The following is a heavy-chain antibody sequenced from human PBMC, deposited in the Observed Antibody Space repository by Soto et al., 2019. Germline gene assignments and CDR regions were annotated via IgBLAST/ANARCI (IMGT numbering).Heavy chain of an antibody. CDR3: ARYSGTYRDY. CDR1: GGNFTNYG. Sequence: GASVKVSGKASGGNFTNYGISWVRQAPGQGLEWMGGIIPLFGTTNYAQKFRGRVTVTADESTSTAYMELNSLRSEDTAIYYCARYSGTYRDYWGQGTLVTVSS. J-gene: IGHJ4*02. V-gene: IGHV1-69*13. CDR2: IIPLFGTT. D-gene: IGHD1-26*01.